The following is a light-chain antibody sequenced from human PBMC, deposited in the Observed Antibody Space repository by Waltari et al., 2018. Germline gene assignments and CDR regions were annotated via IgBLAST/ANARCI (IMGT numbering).Light chain of an antibody. V-gene: IGKV1-9*01. CDR2: DAS. CDR1: QGIGSS. J-gene: IGKJ2*01. Sequence: DIRLTQSPSFLSASVGDRVTITCRASQGIGSSLAWSQQKPGKAPKLLIYDASTLQSGVPSRFSGSGSGTEFTLTISSLQPEDFATYYCQKLNSYPLFGQGTKLKSK. CDR3: QKLNSYPL.